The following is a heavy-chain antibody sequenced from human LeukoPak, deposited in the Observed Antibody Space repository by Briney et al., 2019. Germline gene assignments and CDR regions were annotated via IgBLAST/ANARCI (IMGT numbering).Heavy chain of an antibody. V-gene: IGHV3-23*01. CDR3: ANRNYDNPGYFDY. J-gene: IGHJ4*02. D-gene: IGHD3-3*01. CDR2: ISGSGGST. Sequence: GGSLRLSCAASGFTFSSYAMSWVRQAPGKGLEWVSAISGSGGSTYYADSVKGRFTISRDNSKNTLYLQMNSLRAEDTAVYYCANRNYDNPGYFDYWGQGTLVAVSS. CDR1: GFTFSSYA.